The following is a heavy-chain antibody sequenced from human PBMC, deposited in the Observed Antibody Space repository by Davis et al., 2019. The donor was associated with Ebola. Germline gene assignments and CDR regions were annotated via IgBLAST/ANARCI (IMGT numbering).Heavy chain of an antibody. CDR2: IRGSGGST. CDR1: GFSFSTYA. J-gene: IGHJ3*01. Sequence: GESLKISCEVSGFSFSTYAMSWVRRAPGKGLEWVSSIRGSGGSTAYADSLKGRFTISRDNSNNRLYLQMSSLRVEDTAVYYCAKESFSGGSYNDDSLHVWGQGTMVTVSS. D-gene: IGHD1-26*01. V-gene: IGHV3-23*01. CDR3: AKESFSGGSYNDDSLHV.